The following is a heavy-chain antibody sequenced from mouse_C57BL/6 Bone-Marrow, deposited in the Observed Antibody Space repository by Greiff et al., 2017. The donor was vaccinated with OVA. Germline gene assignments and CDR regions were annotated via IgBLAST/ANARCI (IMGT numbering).Heavy chain of an antibody. CDR3: TLTTVVATDYFDY. Sequence: EVQLVESGAELVRPGASVKLSCTASGFNIKDDYMHWVKQRPEQGLEWIGWIDPENGDTEYASKFQGKATITADTSSNTAYLQLSSLTSEDTAVYYCTLTTVVATDYFDYWGQGTTLTVSS. V-gene: IGHV14-4*01. CDR2: IDPENGDT. CDR1: GFNIKDDY. J-gene: IGHJ2*01. D-gene: IGHD1-1*01.